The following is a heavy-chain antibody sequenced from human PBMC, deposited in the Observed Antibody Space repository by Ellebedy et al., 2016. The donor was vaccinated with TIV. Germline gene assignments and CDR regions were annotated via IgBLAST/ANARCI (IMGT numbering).Heavy chain of an antibody. Sequence: MPSETLSLTCTVYGGXFNNYSFSWSLQPPGKSLDWIGEIHPSGSTNYNPSLTSRVTMSVDTSKNQFSLKLSAVTAADTAVYYCAAYSRRDGSSSCGNNYSMDVWGQGTTVTVSS. CDR3: AAYSRRDGSSSCGNNYSMDV. J-gene: IGHJ6*02. CDR1: GGXFNNYS. CDR2: IHPSGST. D-gene: IGHD5-24*01. V-gene: IGHV4-34*01.